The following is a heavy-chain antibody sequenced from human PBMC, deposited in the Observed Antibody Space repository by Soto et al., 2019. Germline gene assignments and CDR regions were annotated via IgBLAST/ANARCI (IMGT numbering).Heavy chain of an antibody. CDR3: VRRAITATTTWGAFDV. D-gene: IGHD1-20*01. CDR1: GFTFSSFV. CDR2: ISPGADVS. Sequence: EVQLLESGGGLVQPGGSLRLSCAASGFTFSSFVMNWVRQAPGKGLEWVSTISPGADVSHYTDSVKGRFTISRDNSRRTLHLQMDSLRVEDAAVSFCVRRAITATTTWGAFDVWGQGTAVTVSS. J-gene: IGHJ3*01. V-gene: IGHV3-23*01.